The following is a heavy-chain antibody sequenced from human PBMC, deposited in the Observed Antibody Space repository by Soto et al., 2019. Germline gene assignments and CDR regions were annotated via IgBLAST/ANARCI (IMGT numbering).Heavy chain of an antibody. D-gene: IGHD6-6*01. J-gene: IGHJ6*02. CDR1: GFTFSRYE. V-gene: IGHV3-48*03. Sequence: PGGSLRLSCEASGFTFSRYEMNWVRQAPGRGLEWISYISGSGMTIYYTDSVRGRFTISRDNARNSLFLEMNSLRVEDTAVYYCARDSYSSSSYMDVWGQGTTVTVS. CDR2: ISGSGMTI. CDR3: ARDSYSSSSYMDV.